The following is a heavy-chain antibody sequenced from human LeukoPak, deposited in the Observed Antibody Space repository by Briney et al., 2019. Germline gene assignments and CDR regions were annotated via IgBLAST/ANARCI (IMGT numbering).Heavy chain of an antibody. J-gene: IGHJ4*02. CDR2: INPNSGGT. CDR3: ARAPLGLPFDY. CDR1: GYTFTGYY. Sequence: ASVKVSCKASGYTFTGYYMHWVRQAPGQGLEWMAWINPNSGGTNYAQKFQGRVTMTRDTSISTAYMELSRLTSDDTAVYYCARAPLGLPFDYWGQGSLVTVSS. V-gene: IGHV1-2*02.